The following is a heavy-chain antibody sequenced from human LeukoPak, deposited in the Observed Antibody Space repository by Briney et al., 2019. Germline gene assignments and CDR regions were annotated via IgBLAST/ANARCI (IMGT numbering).Heavy chain of an antibody. Sequence: GESLKISCQCSGYTFTIYWIGWVRQMPGKGLQWMGIIYPGDSDTTYSPSFQGQVTISADKSISTAYLQWSSLKASDTAIYYCARLIVGSSSTGWFDPWGQGTLVTVSS. D-gene: IGHD6-6*01. CDR3: ARLIVGSSSTGWFDP. CDR1: GYTFTIYW. J-gene: IGHJ5*02. V-gene: IGHV5-51*01. CDR2: IYPGDSDT.